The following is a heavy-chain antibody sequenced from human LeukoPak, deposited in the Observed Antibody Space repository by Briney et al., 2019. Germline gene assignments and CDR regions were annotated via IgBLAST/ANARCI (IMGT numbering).Heavy chain of an antibody. Sequence: GGSLRLSCAASGFTFSSYAMSWVRQAPGKGLEWVSAISGSGGSTYYADSGKGRFTISRDNSKNTLYLQMNSLRAEDTAVYYCAKDSLVGATPFIFDYWGQGTLVTVSS. CDR2: ISGSGGST. D-gene: IGHD1-26*01. CDR3: AKDSLVGATPFIFDY. J-gene: IGHJ4*02. CDR1: GFTFSSYA. V-gene: IGHV3-23*01.